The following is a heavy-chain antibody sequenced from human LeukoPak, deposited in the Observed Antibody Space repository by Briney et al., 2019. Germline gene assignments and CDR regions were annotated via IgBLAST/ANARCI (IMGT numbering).Heavy chain of an antibody. V-gene: IGHV3-15*01. D-gene: IGHD3-10*01. CDR3: TADHGAAGSYPF. CDR2: IKRETDGGTT. Sequence: PGGSLRLSSAAPGLTFSNAWMSSVRPAPGKRLEWVARIKRETDGGTTESAARVNCPFTISRAESKNHLKLQINGLKTQDNTIHYCTADHGAAGSYPFWGQGTLVTVSS. CDR1: GLTFSNAW. J-gene: IGHJ4*02.